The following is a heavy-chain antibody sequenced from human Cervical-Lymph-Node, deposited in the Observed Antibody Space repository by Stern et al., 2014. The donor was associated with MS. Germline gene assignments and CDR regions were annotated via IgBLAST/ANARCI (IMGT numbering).Heavy chain of an antibody. D-gene: IGHD3-16*01. CDR2: VYYAEST. J-gene: IGHJ4*02. CDR1: GDSLNIYY. Sequence: QLQLQESGPGLVQPSETLSLTCTVSGDSLNIYYWSWIRQSPGKGLEWIVHVYYAESTNYNPSLKSRVTISLDKSKNQFSLKLSSMTAADTAVYFCAREEVVVPGGLRYWGQGTLVTVSS. V-gene: IGHV4-59*01. CDR3: AREEVVVPGGLRY.